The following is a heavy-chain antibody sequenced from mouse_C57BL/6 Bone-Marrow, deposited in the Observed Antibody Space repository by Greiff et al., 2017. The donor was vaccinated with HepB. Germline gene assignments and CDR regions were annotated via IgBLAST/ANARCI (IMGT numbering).Heavy chain of an antibody. D-gene: IGHD2-1*01. CDR1: GYTFTDYN. Sequence: EVKLEESGPELVKPGASVKIPCKASGYTFTDYNMDWVKQSHGKSLEWIGDINPNNGGTIYNQKFKGKATLTVDKSSSTAYMELRSLTSEDTAVYYCARAGVYGNYVAWFAYWGQGTLVTVSA. CDR2: INPNNGGT. V-gene: IGHV1-18*01. CDR3: ARAGVYGNYVAWFAY. J-gene: IGHJ3*01.